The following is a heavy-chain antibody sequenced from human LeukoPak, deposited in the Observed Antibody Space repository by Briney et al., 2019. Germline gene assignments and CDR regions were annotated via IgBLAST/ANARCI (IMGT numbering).Heavy chain of an antibody. Sequence: SETLSLTCTVSGGSIRNYYWSWIRQPPGKGLGWIGYIYYSGSTNYSPSLKSRVTISLDTSRNQFSLKLNSVTAADTAVYYCAKSNGYGLVDIWGQGTMVTVSS. CDR2: IYYSGST. CDR1: GGSIRNYY. CDR3: AKSNGYGLVDI. J-gene: IGHJ3*02. D-gene: IGHD3-10*01. V-gene: IGHV4-59*12.